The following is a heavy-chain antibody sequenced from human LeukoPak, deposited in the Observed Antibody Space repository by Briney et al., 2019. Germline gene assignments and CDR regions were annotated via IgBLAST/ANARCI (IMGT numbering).Heavy chain of an antibody. J-gene: IGHJ5*02. Sequence: GGSLRLSCAASGFTFSSYEMNWVRQAPGKGLEWVSYISSSGTTIYYAGSVKGRFTISRDNAKNSMYLQMNSLRAEDTAVYYCARGYDTMVRGGKHWFDPWGQGTLVTVSS. CDR3: ARGYDTMVRGGKHWFDP. V-gene: IGHV3-48*03. CDR1: GFTFSSYE. CDR2: ISSSGTTI. D-gene: IGHD3-10*01.